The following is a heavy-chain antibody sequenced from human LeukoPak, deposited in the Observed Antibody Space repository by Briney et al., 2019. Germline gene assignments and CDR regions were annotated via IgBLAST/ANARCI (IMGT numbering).Heavy chain of an antibody. CDR2: ISSSSSYI. CDR1: GFTFSYAW. Sequence: PGGSLRLSCAASGFTFSYAWMSWVRQAPGKGLEWVSSISSSSSYIYYADSVKGRFTISRDNAKNSLYLQMNSLRAEDTAVYYCARDPIPAYGGNSPHFDYWGQGTLVTVSS. CDR3: ARDPIPAYGGNSPHFDY. V-gene: IGHV3-21*01. D-gene: IGHD4-23*01. J-gene: IGHJ4*02.